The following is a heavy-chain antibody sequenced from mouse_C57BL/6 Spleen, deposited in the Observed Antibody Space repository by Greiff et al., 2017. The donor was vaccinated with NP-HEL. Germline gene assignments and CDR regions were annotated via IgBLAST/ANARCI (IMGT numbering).Heavy chain of an antibody. CDR1: GFTFSDYG. V-gene: IGHV5-17*01. CDR2: ISSGSSTT. CDR3: ARNYGNYLYYFDY. D-gene: IGHD2-1*01. J-gene: IGHJ2*01. Sequence: EVKLVESGGGLVKPGGSLKLSCAASGFTFSDYGMHWVRQAPEKGLEWVAYISSGSSTTYYADTVKGRFTISRDNAENTQFLQMTRLRSEDTAMYYCARNYGNYLYYFDYWGQGTTRTVSS.